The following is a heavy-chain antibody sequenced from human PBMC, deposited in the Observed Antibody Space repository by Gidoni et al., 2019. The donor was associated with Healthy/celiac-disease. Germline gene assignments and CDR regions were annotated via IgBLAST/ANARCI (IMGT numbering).Heavy chain of an antibody. J-gene: IGHJ4*02. V-gene: IGHV3-48*03. Sequence: EEQLVESGGGLVQPGGSLRLSCAASGFTFSSYEMNWVRQAPGKGLEWVSYISSSGSTIYYADSVKGRFTISRDNAKNSLYLQMNSLRAEDTAVYYCARGLGYYDSSGYYLDYWGQGTLVTVSS. CDR1: GFTFSSYE. CDR3: ARGLGYYDSSGYYLDY. CDR2: ISSSGSTI. D-gene: IGHD3-22*01.